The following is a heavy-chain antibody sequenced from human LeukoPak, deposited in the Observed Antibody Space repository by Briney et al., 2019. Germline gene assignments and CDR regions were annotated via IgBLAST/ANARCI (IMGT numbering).Heavy chain of an antibody. V-gene: IGHV3-30*19. CDR2: ISYDGSNK. Sequence: GRSLRLSCAASGFTFSSYGMHWVRQAPGKGLEWVAVISYDGSNKYYADSVKGRFTISRDNPKNTLYLQMNSLRAEDTAVYYCASGGGVTTGYYFDYWGQGTLVTVSS. J-gene: IGHJ4*02. CDR3: ASGGGVTTGYYFDY. CDR1: GFTFSSYG. D-gene: IGHD4-17*01.